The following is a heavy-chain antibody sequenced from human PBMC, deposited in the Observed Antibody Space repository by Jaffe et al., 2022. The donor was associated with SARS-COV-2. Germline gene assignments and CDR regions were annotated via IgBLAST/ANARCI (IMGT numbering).Heavy chain of an antibody. CDR1: GGSISSGSYY. CDR2: IYTSGST. Sequence: QVQLQESGPGLVKPSQTLSLTCTVSGGSISSGSYYWSWIRQPAGKGLEWIGRIYTSGSTNYNPSLKSRVTISVDTSKNQFSLKLSSVTAADTAVYYCAGTEIVATTSPPFDYWGQGTLVTVSS. D-gene: IGHD5-12*01. CDR3: AGTEIVATTSPPFDY. J-gene: IGHJ4*02. V-gene: IGHV4-61*02.